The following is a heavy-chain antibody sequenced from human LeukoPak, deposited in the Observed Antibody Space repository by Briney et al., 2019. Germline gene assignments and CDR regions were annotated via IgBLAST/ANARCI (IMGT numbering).Heavy chain of an antibody. D-gene: IGHD6-19*01. CDR2: ISWNSGTI. CDR1: GFTFDNYA. CDR3: ARAYKDRSLAGKKEFFQH. J-gene: IGHJ1*01. Sequence: GRSLRLSSAASGFTFDNYAMNWNRKVPGKGLEWISLISWNSGTIGYADSVKGRFTISRDNANNFLYLQMNSLRAEDTALYYCARAYKDRSLAGKKEFFQHWGQGTLVTVSS. V-gene: IGHV3-9*01.